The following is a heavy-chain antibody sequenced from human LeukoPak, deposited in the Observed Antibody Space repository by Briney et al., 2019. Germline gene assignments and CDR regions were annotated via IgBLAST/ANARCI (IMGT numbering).Heavy chain of an antibody. D-gene: IGHD2-15*01. CDR3: AKDRGRKVAALDY. CDR2: TSYDGTKK. CDR1: GFTFSNFA. Sequence: GKSLRLSCEASGFTFSNFAMHWVRQAPGKGLEWVAITSYDGTKKFYVDSVKGRFTISRDNSNSTLYLQLDSLRVEDTAVYFCAKDRGRKVAALDYWGQGTLVTVSS. V-gene: IGHV3-30*18. J-gene: IGHJ4*02.